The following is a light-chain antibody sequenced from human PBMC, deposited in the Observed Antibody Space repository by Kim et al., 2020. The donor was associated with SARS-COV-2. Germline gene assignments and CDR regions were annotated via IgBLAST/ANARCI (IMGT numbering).Light chain of an antibody. CDR2: GAS. CDR1: QSDRSR. Sequence: SVSQGKSPPLPCRARQSDRSRLLWSPQKPRHAPRLLIYGASTRATGIPARFSGSGSGTEFTLTISSLQSEDFAVYYCQQYNNWPLAFGGGTKLEI. V-gene: IGKV3-15*01. CDR3: QQYNNWPLA. J-gene: IGKJ4*01.